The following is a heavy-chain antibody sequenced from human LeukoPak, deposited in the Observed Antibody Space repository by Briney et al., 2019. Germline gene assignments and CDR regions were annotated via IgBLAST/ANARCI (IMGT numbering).Heavy chain of an antibody. J-gene: IGHJ6*02. D-gene: IGHD2-2*01. CDR3: AGDAVVVPAAHYGMDV. V-gene: IGHV1-46*01. CDR1: GYTFTSYY. Sequence: ASVKVSCKASGYTFTSYYMHWVRQAPGQGLEWMGIVNPSGGSTSAAQKLQGRVTMTRDTSTSTAYMELSSLRSEDTAVYYCAGDAVVVPAAHYGMDVWGQGTTVTVSS. CDR2: VNPSGGST.